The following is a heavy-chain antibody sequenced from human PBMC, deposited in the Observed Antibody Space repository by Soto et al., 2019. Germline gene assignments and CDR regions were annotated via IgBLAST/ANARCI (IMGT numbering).Heavy chain of an antibody. CDR3: AAIATTGLPDFDY. V-gene: IGHV4-34*01. CDR1: GGSFSGYY. CDR2: INHSGST. D-gene: IGHD6-13*01. Sequence: SETRSLTCAVYGGSFSGYYWSWIRQPPGKGLEWIGEINHSGSTNYNPSLKSRVTISVGTSKNQFSLKLSSVTAADTAVYYCAAIATTGLPDFDYWGQGTLGT. J-gene: IGHJ4*02.